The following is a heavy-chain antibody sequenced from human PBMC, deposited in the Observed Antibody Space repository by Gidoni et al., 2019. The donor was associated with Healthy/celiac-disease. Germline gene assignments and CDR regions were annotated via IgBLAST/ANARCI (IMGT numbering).Heavy chain of an antibody. Sequence: EVQLVESGGGLVQPGRSLRLSCAASGFTFDDYAMHWVRQAPVKGLEWVSGISWNSGSIGYADSVKGRFTISRDNAKNSLYLQMNSLRAEDTALYYCAKDIGRFLECSDVWGQGTTVTVSS. CDR2: ISWNSGSI. CDR3: AKDIGRFLECSDV. V-gene: IGHV3-9*01. D-gene: IGHD3-3*01. CDR1: GFTFDDYA. J-gene: IGHJ6*02.